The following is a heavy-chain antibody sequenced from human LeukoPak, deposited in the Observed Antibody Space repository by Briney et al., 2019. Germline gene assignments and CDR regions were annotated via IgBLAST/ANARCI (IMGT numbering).Heavy chain of an antibody. J-gene: IGHJ4*02. V-gene: IGHV3-11*01. CDR1: GFTFSDYC. CDR2: ISSSGSTI. CDR3: ARDQGIVATSSAY. Sequence: PGGSLRLSCAASGFTFSDYCMSWIRQAPGKGLEWVSYISSSGSTIYYADSVEGRFTISRDNAKNSLYLQMNSLRAEDTAVYYCARDQGIVATSSAYWGQGTLVTVSS. D-gene: IGHD2/OR15-2a*01.